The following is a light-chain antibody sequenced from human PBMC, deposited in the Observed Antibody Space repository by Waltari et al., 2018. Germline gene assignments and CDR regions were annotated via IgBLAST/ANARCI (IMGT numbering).Light chain of an antibody. V-gene: IGLV2-14*03. CDR2: GVT. Sequence: QSVLTQPAVVTGSPGQSITISCIGSNSDIANYDYVSWYQQPPGTAPKLLIHGVTPRPSGISGRFSCSKSGNTASPTISWLQPEDEADYICSSYTSRSTSFGGGTKLIVL. CDR1: NSDIANYDY. J-gene: IGLJ2*01. CDR3: SSYTSRSTS.